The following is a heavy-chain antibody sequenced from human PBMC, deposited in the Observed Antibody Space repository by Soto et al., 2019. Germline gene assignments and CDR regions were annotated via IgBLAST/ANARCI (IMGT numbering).Heavy chain of an antibody. J-gene: IGHJ3*02. V-gene: IGHV3-9*01. Sequence: GGSLRLSCAASGFTFDDYAMHWVRQAPGKGLEWVSGISWNSGSIGYADSVKGRFTISRDNAKNSLYLQMNSLRAEDTALYYCAKVLTLNNWNYNGDAFDIWGQGTMVTVSS. CDR1: GFTFDDYA. CDR3: AKVLTLNNWNYNGDAFDI. D-gene: IGHD1-7*01. CDR2: ISWNSGSI.